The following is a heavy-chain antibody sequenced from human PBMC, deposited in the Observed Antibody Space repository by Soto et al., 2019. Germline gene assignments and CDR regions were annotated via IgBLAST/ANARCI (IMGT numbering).Heavy chain of an antibody. Sequence: GGSLRLSCAASGFTFSSYAMHWVRQAPGKGLEWVAVISYDGSNKYYADSVKGRFTISRDNSKNTLYLQMNSLRAEDTAVYYCARPEGTILMVYAFDYWGQGTLVTVSS. D-gene: IGHD2-8*01. J-gene: IGHJ4*02. CDR3: ARPEGTILMVYAFDY. CDR1: GFTFSSYA. V-gene: IGHV3-30-3*01. CDR2: ISYDGSNK.